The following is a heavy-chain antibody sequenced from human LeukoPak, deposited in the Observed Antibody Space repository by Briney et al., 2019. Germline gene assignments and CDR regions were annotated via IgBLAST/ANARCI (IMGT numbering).Heavy chain of an antibody. CDR3: ARGSTMVTAFGI. CDR2: INHSGST. Sequence: SETLSLTCAAYGGSFSDHCWSWIRQPPRKGLEWIGEINHSGSTKSNPALKSRGTISVDTSKDQFSLKLSAVIAADTAVYYCARGSTMVTAFGIWRRGTKVSVPS. CDR1: GGSFSDHC. J-gene: IGHJ3*02. V-gene: IGHV4-34*01. D-gene: IGHD3-10*01.